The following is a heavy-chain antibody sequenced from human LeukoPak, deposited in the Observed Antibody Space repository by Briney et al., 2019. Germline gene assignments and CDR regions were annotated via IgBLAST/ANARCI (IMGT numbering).Heavy chain of an antibody. V-gene: IGHV3-23*01. CDR1: GFTFSSYA. Sequence: GGSLRLSCAASGFTFSSYAMSWVRQAPGKGLEWVSAISGSGGSTYYADSVKGRITISRDNSKNTLYLQMNSLRAEDTAVYYCAISDAASIAALGGSFFDYWGQGTLVTVSS. CDR2: ISGSGGST. CDR3: AISDAASIAALGGSFFDY. J-gene: IGHJ4*02. D-gene: IGHD6-6*01.